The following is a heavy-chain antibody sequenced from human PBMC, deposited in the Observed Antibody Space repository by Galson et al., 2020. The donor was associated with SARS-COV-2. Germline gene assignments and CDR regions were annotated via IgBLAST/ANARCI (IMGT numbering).Heavy chain of an antibody. J-gene: IGHJ3*01. Sequence: GSLRLSCAASGFTFSNFGMHWVRQAPGKGLEWVAVISTDGNNKYDADSVKGRFTISRDNSDNTLYLQMNSLRPEDTAVYFCARAGYSSTWTLGDAFDVWGQGTLVTVSS. CDR1: GFTFSNFG. CDR2: ISTDGNNK. D-gene: IGHD3-16*02. V-gene: IGHV3-30*03. CDR3: ARAGYSSTWTLGDAFDV.